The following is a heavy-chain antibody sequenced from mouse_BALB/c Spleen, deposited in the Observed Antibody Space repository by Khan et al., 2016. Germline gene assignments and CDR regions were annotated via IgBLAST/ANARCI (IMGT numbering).Heavy chain of an antibody. Sequence: QIQLVQSGPELKKPGETVRISCKASGYTFTTAGMQWVQKMPGKGLKWIGWINTHSGVPTYAEVFKGRFAFPLSTSASTAYLQISNLKNEDTATXFCAGEPYAMDYWGQGTSVTVSS. CDR1: GYTFTTAG. CDR3: AGEPYAMDY. CDR2: INTHSGVP. V-gene: IGHV9-4*02. J-gene: IGHJ4*01.